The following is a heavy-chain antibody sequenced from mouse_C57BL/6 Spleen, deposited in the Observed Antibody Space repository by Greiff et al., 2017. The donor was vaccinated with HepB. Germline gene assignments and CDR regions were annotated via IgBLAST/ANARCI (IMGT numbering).Heavy chain of an antibody. V-gene: IGHV1-18*01. J-gene: IGHJ3*01. CDR2: INPNNGGT. CDR1: GYTFTDYN. CDR3: AREGYDSWFAY. Sequence: EVQLQQSGPELVKPGASVKIPCKASGYTFTDYNMDWVKQSHGKSLEWIGDINPNNGGTIYNQKFKGKATLTVDKSSSTAYMELRSLTSEDTAVYYCAREGYDSWFAYWGQGTLVTVSA. D-gene: IGHD2-4*01.